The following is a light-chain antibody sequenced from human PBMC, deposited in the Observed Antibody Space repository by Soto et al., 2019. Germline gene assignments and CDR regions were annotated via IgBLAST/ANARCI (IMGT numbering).Light chain of an antibody. CDR1: QSVSSSF. V-gene: IGKV3-20*01. CDR2: GAS. Sequence: EIVLTQPPGTLSLSPGERAALSCRASQSVSSSFFAWYQQKPGQAPRLLIYGASSTTTGIPDRFTGSGSGTDFTLTISRLEPEDFAVYYCQHYGSSTYSFGQGTKLQIK. CDR3: QHYGSSTYS. J-gene: IGKJ2*01.